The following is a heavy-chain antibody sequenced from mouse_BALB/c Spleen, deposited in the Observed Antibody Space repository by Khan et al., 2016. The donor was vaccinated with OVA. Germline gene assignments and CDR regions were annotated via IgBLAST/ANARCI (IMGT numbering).Heavy chain of an antibody. CDR1: GYTFTDYY. CDR2: ISPGSGDT. CDR3: GRRNCFGYTCAY. V-gene: IGHV1-77*01. D-gene: IGHD1-2*01. J-gene: IGHJ3*01. Sequence: QVQLQQSGAELARPGASVKLSCKASGYTFTDYYINWVKQRTGQGLEWIGEISPGSGDTYYNERFKGKATLTADKSSSTAYMQLSSLTSEASAVYFCGRRNCFGYTCAYWGQGTLVTVSA.